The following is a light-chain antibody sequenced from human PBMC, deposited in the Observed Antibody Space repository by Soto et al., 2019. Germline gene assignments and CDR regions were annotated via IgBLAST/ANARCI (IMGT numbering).Light chain of an antibody. CDR3: MQALQTPT. V-gene: IGKV2-28*01. CDR1: QSLLHSNGYNY. CDR2: VGS. Sequence: DIGMTQSPLSLSVTPGEPASISCRSSQSLLHSNGYNYLDWYLQKPGQSPQVLIYVGSNRASGVPDRFSGSGSGTDFTLKISRVEAEDVGVYYCMQALQTPTFGQGTKVDIK. J-gene: IGKJ1*01.